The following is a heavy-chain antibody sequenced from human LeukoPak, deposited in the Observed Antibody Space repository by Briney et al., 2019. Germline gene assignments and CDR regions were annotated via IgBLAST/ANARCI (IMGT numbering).Heavy chain of an antibody. V-gene: IGHV3-23*01. CDR2: ISGSGETT. CDR1: GFTISSYG. D-gene: IGHD3-22*01. CDR3: AKTHGYFDQ. Sequence: GGSLRLSCAASGFTISSYGMTWLRQTPAKGLEWVSAISGSGETTYYSDSVKGRFTISRDNSKNTLFLQMNSLRVEDAAMYYCAKTHGYFDQWGQGTLVAVSS. J-gene: IGHJ4*02.